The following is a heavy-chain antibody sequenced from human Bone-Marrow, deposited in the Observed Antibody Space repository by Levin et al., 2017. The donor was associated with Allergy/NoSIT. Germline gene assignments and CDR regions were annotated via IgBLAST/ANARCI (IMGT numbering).Heavy chain of an antibody. Sequence: GGSLRLSCAASGFSFSNYAMHWVRQAPGKGLEWVAALSHDGSKKYYAESVKGRLTISRGNSKNTLFLQVDSLRTEDTAVYYCARGRGYLNLDSWGQGTLVTVSS. CDR1: GFSFSNYA. CDR3: ARGRGYLNLDS. V-gene: IGHV3-30*14. J-gene: IGHJ4*02. CDR2: LSHDGSKK. D-gene: IGHD3-22*01.